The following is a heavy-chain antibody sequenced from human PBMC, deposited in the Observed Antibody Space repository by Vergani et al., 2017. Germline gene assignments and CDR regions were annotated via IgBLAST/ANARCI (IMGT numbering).Heavy chain of an antibody. J-gene: IGHJ6*03. V-gene: IGHV4-61*02. D-gene: IGHD2-2*01. CDR1: GGSISSGSYY. CDR3: ARAVVVVPAAPTPYYYYYMDV. Sequence: QVQLQESGPGLVKPSQTLSLTCTVSGGSISSGSYYWSWIRQPAGKGLEWIGRIYTSGSTNYNPSLKSRVTISVDTSKNQFSLKLSSVTAADTAVYYCARAVVVVPAAPTPYYYYYMDVWGKGTTVTVSS. CDR2: IYTSGST.